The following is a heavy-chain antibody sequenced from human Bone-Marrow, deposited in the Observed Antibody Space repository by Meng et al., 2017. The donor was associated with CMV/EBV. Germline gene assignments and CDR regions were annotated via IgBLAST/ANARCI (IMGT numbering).Heavy chain of an antibody. V-gene: IGHV3-21*01. D-gene: IGHD3-10*01. Sequence: GESLKISCAASGFTFSSYSMNWVRQAPGKGLEWVSSISSSSSYIYYADSVKDRFTISRDNGKNPLYQQMNSLGSEDTGVNYFARAGDWGQGTLVTVSS. CDR2: ISSSSSYI. CDR3: ARAGD. J-gene: IGHJ4*02. CDR1: GFTFSSYS.